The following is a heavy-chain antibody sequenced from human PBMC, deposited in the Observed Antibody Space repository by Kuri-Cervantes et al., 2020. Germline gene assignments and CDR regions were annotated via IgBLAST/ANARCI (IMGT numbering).Heavy chain of an antibody. V-gene: IGHV1-18*01. CDR3: ARVDYSSSWYVWPQDYYYYYGMDV. D-gene: IGHD6-13*01. CDR2: ISAYNGNT. J-gene: IGHJ6*02. Sequence: ASVKVSCKASGYTFTSYGISWVRQAPGQGLEWMGWISAYNGNTNYAQKLQGRVTMTTDTSTSTAYMELRSLRSDDTAVYYCARVDYSSSWYVWPQDYYYYYGMDVWGQGTTVTVSS. CDR1: GYTFTSYG.